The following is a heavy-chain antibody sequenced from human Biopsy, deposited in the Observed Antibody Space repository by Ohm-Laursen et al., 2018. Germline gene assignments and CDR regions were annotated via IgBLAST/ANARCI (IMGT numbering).Heavy chain of an antibody. CDR1: GFTFSGFS. CDR2: ISASGNHI. Sequence: GSLRLSWAASGFTFSGFSMNWVRQAPGKGLEWVSSISASGNHIYYTDSVKGRFTVSRDNGKNSMYLQMNSLGVEDSAVYYCARDIYYITNWRAFDMWGQGTMVTVAS. J-gene: IGHJ3*02. V-gene: IGHV3-21*01. CDR3: ARDIYYITNWRAFDM. D-gene: IGHD1-1*01.